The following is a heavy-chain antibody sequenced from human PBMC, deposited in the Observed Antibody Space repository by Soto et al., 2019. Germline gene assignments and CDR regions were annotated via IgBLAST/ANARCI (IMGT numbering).Heavy chain of an antibody. CDR3: ARAPGRMMNALRYYYGLDV. CDR2: TYHRGGS. V-gene: IGHV4-31*02. Sequence: QVQLQESGPGLVKPSETLSFTCNVSGGSISSGGYYWSWIRQLPGKGLEWIGYTYHRGGSYYNPALKRPITISVDTSKNKFSLKMTSVTAADRAVYFCARAPGRMMNALRYYYGLDVWGQGTTVTVSS. CDR1: GGSISSGGYY. J-gene: IGHJ6*02. D-gene: IGHD2-8*01.